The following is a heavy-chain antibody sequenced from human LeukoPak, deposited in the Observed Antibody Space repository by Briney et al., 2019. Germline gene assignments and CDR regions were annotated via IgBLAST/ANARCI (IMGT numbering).Heavy chain of an antibody. CDR2: IYTSGST. V-gene: IGHV4-4*07. J-gene: IGHJ6*02. Sequence: SETLSLTCTVSGGSISSYYWSWIRQPAGKGLEWIGRIYTSGSTNYNPSLKSRVTMSVDTSKNQFSLKLSSVTAADTAVYYCARGPYCSSTSCYWNGMDVWGQGTTVTVSS. CDR1: GGSISSYY. CDR3: ARGPYCSSTSCYWNGMDV. D-gene: IGHD2-2*01.